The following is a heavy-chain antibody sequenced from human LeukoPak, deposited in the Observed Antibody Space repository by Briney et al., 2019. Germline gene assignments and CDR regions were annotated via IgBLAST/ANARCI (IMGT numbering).Heavy chain of an antibody. CDR2: IYYSGST. J-gene: IGHJ6*04. CDR3: ARDIYDILTGSIYGMDV. V-gene: IGHV4-61*01. D-gene: IGHD3-9*01. CDR1: GGSVSSGSYY. Sequence: SETLSLTCTVSGGSVSSGSYYWSWIRQLPGKGLEWIGYIYYSGSTNYNPSLKSRVTISVDTSKNQFSLKLSSVTAADTAVYYCARDIYDILTGSIYGMDVWGKGTTVTVSS.